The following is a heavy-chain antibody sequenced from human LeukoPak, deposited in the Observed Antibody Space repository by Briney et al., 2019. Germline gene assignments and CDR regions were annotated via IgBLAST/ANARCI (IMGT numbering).Heavy chain of an antibody. CDR2: IYYSGST. CDR1: GGSISSGGYY. CDR3: AREREEDHYYGSGSRHWFNP. Sequence: PSETLSLTCTVSGGSISSGGYYWSWIRQHPGKGLEWIGYIYYSGSTNYNPSLKSRVTISVDTSKNQFSLKLSSVTAADTAVYYCAREREEDHYYGSGSRHWFNPWGQGTLVTVSS. V-gene: IGHV4-61*08. D-gene: IGHD3-10*01. J-gene: IGHJ5*02.